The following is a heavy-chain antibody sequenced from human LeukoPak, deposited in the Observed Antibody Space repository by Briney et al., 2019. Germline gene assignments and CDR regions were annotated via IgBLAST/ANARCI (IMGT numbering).Heavy chain of an antibody. V-gene: IGHV4-34*01. CDR1: GGSFSGYY. CDR3: ATAPEAAAGTWGWFDP. CDR2: INHSGST. D-gene: IGHD6-13*01. Sequence: SETLSLTCAVYGGSFSGYYWSRIRQPPGKGLEWIGEINHSGSTNYNPSLKSRVTISVDTSKNQFSLKLSSVTAADTAVYYCATAPEAAAGTWGWFDPWGQGTLVTVSS. J-gene: IGHJ5*02.